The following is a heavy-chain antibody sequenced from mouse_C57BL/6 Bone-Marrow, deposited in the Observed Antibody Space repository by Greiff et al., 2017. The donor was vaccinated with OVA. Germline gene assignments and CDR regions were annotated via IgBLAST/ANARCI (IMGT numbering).Heavy chain of an antibody. J-gene: IGHJ1*03. Sequence: EVQRVESGGGLVKPGGSLKLSCAASGFTFSDYGMHWVRQAPEKGLEWVAYISSGSSIIYYAETVMGRFTISRDNAKNTLFLRMTSLRSEDTAMYDCARPELWLGLYFDVWGTGTTVTVSS. CDR1: GFTFSDYG. CDR3: ARPELWLGLYFDV. CDR2: ISSGSSII. D-gene: IGHD2-2*01. V-gene: IGHV5-17*01.